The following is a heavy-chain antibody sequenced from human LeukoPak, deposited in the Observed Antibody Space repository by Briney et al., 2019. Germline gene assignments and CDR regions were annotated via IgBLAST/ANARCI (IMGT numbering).Heavy chain of an antibody. CDR2: ISGSGGST. Sequence: LSGASLRLSCAASGFTFSSYAMSWVRQAPGKGLEWVSAISGSGGSTYYADSVKGRFTISRDNSKNTLYLQMNSLRAEDTAVYYCAKDLGQGYHYGMDVWGQGTTVTVSS. CDR3: AKDLGQGYHYGMDV. V-gene: IGHV3-23*01. J-gene: IGHJ6*02. CDR1: GFTFSSYA.